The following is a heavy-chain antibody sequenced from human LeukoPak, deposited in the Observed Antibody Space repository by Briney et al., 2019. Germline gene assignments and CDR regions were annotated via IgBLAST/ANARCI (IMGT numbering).Heavy chain of an antibody. CDR3: ARLGVVRGVINY. CDR1: GYTFTSYD. V-gene: IGHV1-8*01. Sequence: GASVKVSCKASGYTFTSYDIHWARQATGQGLEWMGWMNPNSGNTGYAQKFQGRVTMTRNTSIRTAYMELSSLRSEDTAIYYCARLGVVRGVINYWGQGTLVTVSS. J-gene: IGHJ4*02. D-gene: IGHD3-10*01. CDR2: MNPNSGNT.